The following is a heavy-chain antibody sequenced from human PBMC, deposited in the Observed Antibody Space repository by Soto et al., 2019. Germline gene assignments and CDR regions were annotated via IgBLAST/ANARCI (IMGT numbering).Heavy chain of an antibody. V-gene: IGHV1-3*01. Sequence: ASVKVSCKASGYTFTSYAMHWVRQAPGQRLEWMGWINAGNGNTKYSQKFQGRVTITRDTSASTAYMELSSLRSEDTAVYYCARSPTLTYYDILTGDKDAFDIWGQGTMVTVSS. CDR1: GYTFTSYA. CDR2: INAGNGNT. D-gene: IGHD3-9*01. J-gene: IGHJ3*02. CDR3: ARSPTLTYYDILTGDKDAFDI.